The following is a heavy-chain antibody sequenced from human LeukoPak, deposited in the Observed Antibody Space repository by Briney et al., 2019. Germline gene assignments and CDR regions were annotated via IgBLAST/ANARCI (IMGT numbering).Heavy chain of an antibody. D-gene: IGHD1-26*01. J-gene: IGHJ4*02. CDR3: ARFKGGTGFDY. Sequence: PSETLSLTCAVSGGSITTADFDWAWIRQPPGQGFEWIATISSSGKAYYYPSLMSRVTISVDTSKNHYSLDVTSVTAADTGLFYCARFKGGTGFDYWGRGVLVIVS. CDR1: GGSITTADFD. V-gene: IGHV4-39*02. CDR2: ISSSGKA.